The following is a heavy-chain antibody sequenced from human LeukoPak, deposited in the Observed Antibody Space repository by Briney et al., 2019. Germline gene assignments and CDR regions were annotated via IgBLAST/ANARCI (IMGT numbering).Heavy chain of an antibody. D-gene: IGHD3-10*01. V-gene: IGHV3-11*01. J-gene: IGHJ4*02. Sequence: GGSLRLSCGASGFTFSDYYMTWIRQAPGKGREWVSYISSSGSTIYYGDSVKGRFTISRDNAKNSLYLQMNSLRAEDTAVYYCARDFVGGPGVYLSYWGQGTLVTVPS. CDR1: GFTFSDYY. CDR3: ARDFVGGPGVYLSY. CDR2: ISSSGSTI.